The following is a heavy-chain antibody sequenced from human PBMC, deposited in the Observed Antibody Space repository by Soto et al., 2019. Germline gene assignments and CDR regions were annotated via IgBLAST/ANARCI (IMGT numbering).Heavy chain of an antibody. D-gene: IGHD4-17*01. CDR2: IKQDGSEK. CDR1: GFTISSFW. CDR3: ARDLGYGGPQFDF. J-gene: IGHJ5*01. V-gene: IGHV3-7*01. Sequence: GGSLRLSCAASGFTISSFWMSWVRQAPGKGLEWVANIKQDGSEKYYVDSVRGRFTISRDNTKNSLYLQMNSLTAEDRAVYYCARDLGYGGPQFDFWGQGTQVTVSS.